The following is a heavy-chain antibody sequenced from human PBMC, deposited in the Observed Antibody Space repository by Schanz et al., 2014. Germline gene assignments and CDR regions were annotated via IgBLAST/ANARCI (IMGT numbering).Heavy chain of an antibody. Sequence: QVQLVDSGGGLVKPGGSLRLSCAASGFTFSDYYMTWIRQAPGKGLEWVSDISDSGDSTHYADSVKGRFTISRDNAKTSLFLQMNSLSAEDTAVYYGAKVAPAATCLDSWGLGTLVTVSS. CDR2: ISDSGDST. CDR3: AKVAPAATCLDS. V-gene: IGHV3-11*01. J-gene: IGHJ4*02. D-gene: IGHD2-2*01. CDR1: GFTFSDYY.